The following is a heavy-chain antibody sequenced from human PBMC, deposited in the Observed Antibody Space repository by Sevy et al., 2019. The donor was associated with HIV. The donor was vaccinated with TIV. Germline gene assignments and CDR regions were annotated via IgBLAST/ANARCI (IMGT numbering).Heavy chain of an antibody. Sequence: GGSLRLSCAASGFTFSSYGMHWVRQAPGKGLEWVAVISYDGSNKYYADSVKGRFTISRDNSKNTLYLQMNSLRAEDTAVYYCAKDPFGGATLIDYWGQGTLVTVSS. J-gene: IGHJ4*02. V-gene: IGHV3-30*18. CDR3: AKDPFGGATLIDY. D-gene: IGHD1-26*01. CDR2: ISYDGSNK. CDR1: GFTFSSYG.